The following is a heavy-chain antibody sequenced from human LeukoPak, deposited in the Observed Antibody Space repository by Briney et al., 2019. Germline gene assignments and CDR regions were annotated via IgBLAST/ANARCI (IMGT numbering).Heavy chain of an antibody. CDR3: AKGSHYYDSSGYPYFDY. CDR1: GFTFSSYA. V-gene: IGHV3-23*01. D-gene: IGHD3-22*01. Sequence: GESLTLSCAASGFTFSSYAMSWVRQAPGKGLEWVSAISGSGGSTYYADSVKGRFTISRDNSKNTLYLQMNSLRAEDTAVYYRAKGSHYYDSSGYPYFDYWGQGTLVTVSS. J-gene: IGHJ4*02. CDR2: ISGSGGST.